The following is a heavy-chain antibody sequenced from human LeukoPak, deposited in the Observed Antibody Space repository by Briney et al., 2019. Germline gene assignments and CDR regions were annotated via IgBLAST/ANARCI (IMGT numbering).Heavy chain of an antibody. J-gene: IGHJ4*02. D-gene: IGHD3-22*01. V-gene: IGHV3-23*01. CDR2: ISGSGGST. CDR1: GFTFSSYA. CDR3: AKAIIKAEYYYDSSGYRPSYYFDY. Sequence: GGSLRLSCAASGFTFSSYAMSWVRQAPGKGLEWVSAISGSGGSTYYADSVKGRFTISRDSSKNTLYLQMNSLRAEDTAVYYCAKAIIKAEYYYDSSGYRPSYYFDYWGQGTLVTVSS.